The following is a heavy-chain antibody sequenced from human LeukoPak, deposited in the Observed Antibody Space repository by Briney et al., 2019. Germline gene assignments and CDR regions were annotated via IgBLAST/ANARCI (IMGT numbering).Heavy chain of an antibody. V-gene: IGHV3-53*01. CDR2: IYSGGST. CDR1: GSTISDSY. Sequence: GGSLRLSCAASGSTISDSYMTWVRQAPGKGLEWVSVIYSGGSTYYADSVKGRFAISRDNSKNTLYLQMNSLRAEDTAVYYCARDMESSGYYFLGAFDIWGQGTVVTVSS. D-gene: IGHD3-22*01. J-gene: IGHJ3*02. CDR3: ARDMESSGYYFLGAFDI.